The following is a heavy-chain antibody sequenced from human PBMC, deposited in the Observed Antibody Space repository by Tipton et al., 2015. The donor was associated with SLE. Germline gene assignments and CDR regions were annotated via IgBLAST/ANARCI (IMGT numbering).Heavy chain of an antibody. CDR2: INHSGRT. CDR3: ARVGYYGSGSYSAPFDY. D-gene: IGHD3-10*01. CDR1: GGSLSGYY. V-gene: IGHV4-34*01. J-gene: IGHJ4*02. Sequence: LRLSCAVYGGSLSGYYWSWIRQPPGKGLEWIGEINHSGRTNYNPSLKSRVTISVDTSKNQFSLKLSSVTAADTAVYYCARVGYYGSGSYSAPFDYWGQGTLVTVSS.